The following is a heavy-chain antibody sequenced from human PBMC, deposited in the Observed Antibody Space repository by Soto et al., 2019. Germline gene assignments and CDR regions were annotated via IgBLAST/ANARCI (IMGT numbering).Heavy chain of an antibody. J-gene: IGHJ4*02. V-gene: IGHV3-30*18. Sequence: GGSLRLSCAASGFTFSSYGMHWVRQAPGKGLEWVAVISYDGGNKYYADSVKGRFTISRDNSKNTLYLQMNSLRAEDTAVYYCAKDRRIQLWLDYWGQGTLVTVSS. CDR3: AKDRRIQLWLDY. CDR1: GFTFSSYG. D-gene: IGHD5-18*01. CDR2: ISYDGGNK.